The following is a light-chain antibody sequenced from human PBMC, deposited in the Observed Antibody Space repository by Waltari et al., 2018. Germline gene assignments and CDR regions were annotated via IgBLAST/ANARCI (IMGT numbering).Light chain of an antibody. V-gene: IGLV2-11*01. CDR3: YSYAATYSI. J-gene: IGLJ2*01. Sequence: QSALTQPRSVSGSTGQSFTLSCTGSRSDSGCYAYVSWYQPRPGKPPKLLISEVSQRPSGVPDRFSGSKSGNTASLTISGLQADDEADYYCYSYAATYSIFGGGTKLTVL. CDR1: RSDSGCYAY. CDR2: EVS.